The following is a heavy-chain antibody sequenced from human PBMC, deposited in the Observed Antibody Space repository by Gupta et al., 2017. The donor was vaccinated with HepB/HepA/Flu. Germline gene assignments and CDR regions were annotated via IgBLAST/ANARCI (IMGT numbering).Heavy chain of an antibody. D-gene: IGHD5-18*01. CDR1: GFTFDGNA. CDR3: ARGLDTAMVFWNYRGTDV. CDR2: DSWKCRTI. J-gene: IGHJ6*02. Sequence: EVQLVESGGGWVQPGWSLRLSCAASGFTFDGNAINCVRLARGKGVEWVSGDSWKCRTIGNADSVKGRFTISRDNAKNSVYLQMNSLRADETALYYCARGLDTAMVFWNYRGTDVWGQGTTVTVS. V-gene: IGHV3-9*01.